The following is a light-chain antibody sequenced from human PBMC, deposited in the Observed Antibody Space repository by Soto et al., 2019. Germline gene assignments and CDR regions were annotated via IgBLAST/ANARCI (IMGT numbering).Light chain of an antibody. V-gene: IGKV1-39*01. CDR3: QQSYKTPHT. CDR2: AAS. CDR1: QGITTY. Sequence: IQLTQSPSSLPASVGDRVTITCRASQGITTYLAWYQQRQGAAPKLLIYAASNLLSGVPSRFSGSGSGTNFTLTINGLQPEDFATYYCQQSYKTPHTFGQGTKLETK. J-gene: IGKJ2*01.